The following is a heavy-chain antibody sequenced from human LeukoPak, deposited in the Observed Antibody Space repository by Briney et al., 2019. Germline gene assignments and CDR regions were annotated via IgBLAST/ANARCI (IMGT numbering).Heavy chain of an antibody. CDR1: GFTFSSYA. J-gene: IGHJ4*02. CDR3: ARDEGY. CDR2: ISYDGSNK. Sequence: GGSLRLSCAASGFTFSSYAMHWVRQAPGKGLEWVAVISYDGSNKYYADSVKGRFTISRDNSKNTLYLQMNSLRAEDTAVYYCARDEGYWGQGTLVTVSS. V-gene: IGHV3-30*04.